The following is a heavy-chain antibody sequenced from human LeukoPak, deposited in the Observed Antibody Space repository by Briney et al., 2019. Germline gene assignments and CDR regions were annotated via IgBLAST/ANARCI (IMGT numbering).Heavy chain of an antibody. CDR3: AREDYSGYDYLFRT. J-gene: IGHJ5*02. D-gene: IGHD5-12*01. CDR1: GFTFSSYW. CDR2: INSDGSST. V-gene: IGHV3-74*01. Sequence: GGSLRLSCAASGFTFSSYWMHWVRQAPGKGPVWVSRINSDGSSTSYADSVKGRFTISRDNAKNTLYLQMNSLRAEDTAVYYCAREDYSGYDYLFRTWGQGTLVTVSS.